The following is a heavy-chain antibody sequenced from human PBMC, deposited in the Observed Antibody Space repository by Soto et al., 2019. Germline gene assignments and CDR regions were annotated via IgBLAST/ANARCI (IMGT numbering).Heavy chain of an antibody. Sequence: QVQLQESGPGLVKPSETLSLTCTVSGGSISSYYWRWIRQPPGKGLEWIGYIYYSGSTNYNPSLKRRVTISVDTSKNQFDLKLSSVTAADTAVYYWARAARLSSRYYYGMDVWGQGTTVTVSS. CDR2: IYYSGST. V-gene: IGHV4-59*01. J-gene: IGHJ6*02. CDR1: GGSISSYY. CDR3: ARAARLSSRYYYGMDV. D-gene: IGHD6-6*01.